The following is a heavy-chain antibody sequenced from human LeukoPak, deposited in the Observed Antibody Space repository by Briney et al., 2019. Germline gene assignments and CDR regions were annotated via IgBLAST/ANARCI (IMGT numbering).Heavy chain of an antibody. CDR2: INPNSGGT. V-gene: IGHV1-2*02. J-gene: IGHJ4*02. CDR3: ARDLAGDYIFDY. D-gene: IGHD4-17*01. Sequence: AASVKVSCKASGYTFTGYYMHWVRQAPGQGLEWMGWINPNSGGTNYAQKFQGRVTMTRDTSISTAYMELCRLRSDDTAVYYCARDLAGDYIFDYWGQGTLVTVSS. CDR1: GYTFTGYY.